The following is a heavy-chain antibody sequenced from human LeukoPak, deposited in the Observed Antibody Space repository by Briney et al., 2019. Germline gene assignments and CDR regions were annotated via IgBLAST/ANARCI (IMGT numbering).Heavy chain of an antibody. CDR3: ARGGGYYDSSGYYPMKKLDY. Sequence: GGSLRLSCAASGFTFSNYMKHWVRQAPGKGLVWVSRIKSDGITITYADSVKGRFTISRDNAKNTLYLQMNSLRAEDTAVYYCARGGGYYDSSGYYPMKKLDYWGQGTQVTVSS. V-gene: IGHV3-74*01. D-gene: IGHD3-22*01. CDR1: GFTFSNYM. J-gene: IGHJ4*02. CDR2: IKSDGITI.